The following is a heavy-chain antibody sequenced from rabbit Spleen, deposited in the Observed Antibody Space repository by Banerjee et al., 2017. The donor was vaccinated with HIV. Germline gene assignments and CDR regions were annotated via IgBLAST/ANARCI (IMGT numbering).Heavy chain of an antibody. Sequence: QLKESGGGLVQPGGSLKLSCKASGFSLSSYYMNWVRQAPGKGLECISYIDPVSGATYYATWVNGRFTISSQNAQNPLYLQLNSLTAAGTATYFRVRGASSSGYYTLWGPGTLVTVS. V-gene: IGHV1S7*01. D-gene: IGHD1-1*01. CDR3: VRGASSSGYYTL. CDR1: GFSLSSYY. CDR2: IDPVSGAT. J-gene: IGHJ6*01.